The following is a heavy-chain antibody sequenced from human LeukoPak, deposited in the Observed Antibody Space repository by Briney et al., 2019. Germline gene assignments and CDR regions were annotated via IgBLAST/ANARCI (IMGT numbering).Heavy chain of an antibody. D-gene: IGHD4-23*01. Sequence: GGSLRLSCAASGFTFISYWVSWVRQAPGKGLEWVANIKQDGSEKYYVDSVKGRFTISRDNAKNSLYLQMNSLRAEDTAVYYCAKSVVPTSPIDYWGQGTLVTVSS. CDR2: IKQDGSEK. J-gene: IGHJ4*02. V-gene: IGHV3-7*01. CDR1: GFTFISYW. CDR3: AKSVVPTSPIDY.